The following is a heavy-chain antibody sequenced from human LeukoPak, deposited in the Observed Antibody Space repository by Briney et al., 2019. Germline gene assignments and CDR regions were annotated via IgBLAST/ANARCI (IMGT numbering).Heavy chain of an antibody. J-gene: IGHJ3*02. CDR3: ARGQGPDDAFDI. V-gene: IGHV1-8*03. Sequence: ASVKVSCKASGYTFTSYYMHWVRQATGQGLEWMGWMNPNSGNTGYAQKFQGRVTITRNTSISTAYMELSSLRSEDTAVYYCARGQGPDDAFDIWGQGTMVTVSS. CDR1: GYTFTSYY. CDR2: MNPNSGNT.